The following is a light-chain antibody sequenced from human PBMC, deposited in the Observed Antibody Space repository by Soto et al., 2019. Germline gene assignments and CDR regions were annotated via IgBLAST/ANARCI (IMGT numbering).Light chain of an antibody. J-gene: IGLJ3*02. Sequence: QSVLTQPPSASGTPGQRVTISCSGGSSNIGSNIVNWYQQLPGTAPKLLIYSNNQRPSGVPDRFSGSKSGTSASLAISGLQSEDEADYYCAAWDDGLNGWVFGGGTKLTVL. CDR1: SSNIGSNI. CDR2: SNN. V-gene: IGLV1-44*01. CDR3: AAWDDGLNGWV.